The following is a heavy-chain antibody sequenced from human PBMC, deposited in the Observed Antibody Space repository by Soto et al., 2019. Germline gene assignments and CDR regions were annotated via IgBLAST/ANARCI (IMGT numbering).Heavy chain of an antibody. Sequence: ASVKVSCKAFGYTFTSYAMHWVRQAPGQRLEWMGWINAGNGNTKYSQKFQGRVTITRDTSASTAYMELSSLRSEDTAVYYCARGVLYYDSSGASYFDYWGQGTLVTVSS. D-gene: IGHD3-22*01. CDR1: GYTFTSYA. CDR2: INAGNGNT. V-gene: IGHV1-3*01. CDR3: ARGVLYYDSSGASYFDY. J-gene: IGHJ4*02.